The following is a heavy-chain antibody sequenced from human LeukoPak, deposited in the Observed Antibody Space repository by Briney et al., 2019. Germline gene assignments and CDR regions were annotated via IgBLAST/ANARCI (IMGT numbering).Heavy chain of an antibody. CDR1: GYTFTSYG. D-gene: IGHD1-26*01. J-gene: IGHJ4*02. Sequence: SVKVSCKASGYTFTSYGISWVRQAPGQGLEWMGWMNPNSGNTGYAQKFQGRVTMTRNTSISTAYMELSSLRSEDTAVYYCARGRSRGGAYLFDYWGQGTLVTVSS. V-gene: IGHV1-8*02. CDR2: MNPNSGNT. CDR3: ARGRSRGGAYLFDY.